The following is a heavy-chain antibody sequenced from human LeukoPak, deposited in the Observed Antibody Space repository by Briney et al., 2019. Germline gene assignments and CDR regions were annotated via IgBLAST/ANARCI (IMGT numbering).Heavy chain of an antibody. Sequence: GGSLRLSCAASGFTFTNYAMSWVRQAPGKGLVWVSSITGSGGSSYYADSVKDRFTISRDTSKNTLYLQLNSLRAEDTAVYYCAKEGRYTYGYVDYWGQGTLVTVSS. CDR1: GFTFTNYA. J-gene: IGHJ4*02. D-gene: IGHD5-18*01. CDR2: ITGSGGSS. V-gene: IGHV3-23*01. CDR3: AKEGRYTYGYVDY.